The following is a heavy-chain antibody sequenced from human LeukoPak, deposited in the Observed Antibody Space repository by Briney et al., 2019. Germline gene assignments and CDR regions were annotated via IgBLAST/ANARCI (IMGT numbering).Heavy chain of an antibody. V-gene: IGHV3-9*03. Sequence: GRSLRLSCAASGFTFDDYAMHWVRQAPGKGLEWVSGISWNSGSIGYADSVKGRFTISRDSAKNSLYLQMNSLRAEDMALYYCAKGQRWLQLDAFDIWGQGTMVTVSS. CDR3: AKGQRWLQLDAFDI. D-gene: IGHD5-24*01. J-gene: IGHJ3*02. CDR2: ISWNSGSI. CDR1: GFTFDDYA.